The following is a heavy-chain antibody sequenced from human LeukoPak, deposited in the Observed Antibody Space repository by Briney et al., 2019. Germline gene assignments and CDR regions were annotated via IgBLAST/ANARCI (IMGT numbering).Heavy chain of an antibody. CDR2: IYYSGST. CDR3: ARGINGAKWLVPYYFDY. Sequence: KPSETLSPTCTVSGGSISSSSYYWGWVRQPPGKGVGGVGGIYYSGSTYYNPSLKSRVTISVDTSKSLFSLKLSSVTAADTAVYYCARGINGAKWLVPYYFDYWGHGTLVTVSS. J-gene: IGHJ4*01. D-gene: IGHD6-19*01. CDR1: GGSISSSSYY. V-gene: IGHV4-39*02.